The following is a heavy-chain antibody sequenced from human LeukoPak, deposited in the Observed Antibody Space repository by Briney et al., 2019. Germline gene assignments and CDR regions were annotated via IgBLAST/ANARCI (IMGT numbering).Heavy chain of an antibody. CDR1: GFTFSSYW. V-gene: IGHV3-7*01. J-gene: IGHJ4*02. CDR3: ARPIRNSSFPFDY. D-gene: IGHD2/OR15-2a*01. CDR2: IKQDGREK. Sequence: GGSLRLSCTASGFTFSSYWMSWVRQAPGKGLEWVANIKQDGREKYYVDSVKGRFTISRDNAKNSLYLQMDSLRAEDTAVYYCARPIRNSSFPFDYWGQGTLVTVSS.